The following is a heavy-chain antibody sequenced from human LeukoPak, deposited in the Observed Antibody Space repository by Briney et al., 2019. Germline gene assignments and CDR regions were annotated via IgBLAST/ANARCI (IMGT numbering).Heavy chain of an antibody. CDR3: ARTSYTSGWHFDY. V-gene: IGHV4-38-2*02. D-gene: IGHD6-19*01. J-gene: IGHJ4*02. Sequence: SETLSLTCTVSGYSISSGYYWGWIRQPPGKGLEWIGNIYHSGSTYYNPSLKSRVTISVDTSKNQFSLKLSSVTAADTAVYYCARTSYTSGWHFDYWGQGTLVTVSS. CDR1: GYSISSGYY. CDR2: IYHSGST.